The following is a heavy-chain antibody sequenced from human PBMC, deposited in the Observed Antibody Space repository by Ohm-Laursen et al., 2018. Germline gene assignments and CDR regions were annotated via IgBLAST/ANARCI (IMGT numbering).Heavy chain of an antibody. Sequence: SLRLSCAASGLTFSSYAMHWVRQAPGKGLEYIAAIRSDGGSTYYANSVMDRFTISRDNFKDTLYLQMGSLRAEDMAVYYCARARAYCSGGSCYPQYFQHWGQGTLVTVSS. CDR1: GLTFSSYA. V-gene: IGHV3-64*01. D-gene: IGHD2-15*01. CDR2: IRSDGGST. CDR3: ARARAYCSGGSCYPQYFQH. J-gene: IGHJ1*01.